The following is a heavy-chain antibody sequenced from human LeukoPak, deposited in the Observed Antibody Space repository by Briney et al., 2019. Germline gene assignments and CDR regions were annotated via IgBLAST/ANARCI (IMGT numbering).Heavy chain of an antibody. J-gene: IGHJ4*02. Sequence: PGRSLRLSCAASGFTFSRYWMHWVRQAPGKGLVWVSRFNSDGSITTYADSVKGRFTISIDNAKNTVYLQMNSLGAEDTAMYYCVRGLSVAGSFLDYWGQGTLVTVSS. CDR2: FNSDGSIT. D-gene: IGHD6-19*01. CDR3: VRGLSVAGSFLDY. CDR1: GFTFSRYW. V-gene: IGHV3-74*01.